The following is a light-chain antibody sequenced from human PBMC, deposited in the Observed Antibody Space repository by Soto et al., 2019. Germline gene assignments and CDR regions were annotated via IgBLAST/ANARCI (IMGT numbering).Light chain of an antibody. J-gene: IGLJ3*02. Sequence: QSALTQPRSVSGSPGQSVTISCTGTSSDVGGYNHVSWYQHHPGKAPKVMIYDVSKRPSGVPDRFSGSKSGNTASLTISGLQGEDEADYYCCSYAGTNTLVFGGGTKLTVL. CDR1: SSDVGGYNH. V-gene: IGLV2-11*01. CDR2: DVS. CDR3: CSYAGTNTLV.